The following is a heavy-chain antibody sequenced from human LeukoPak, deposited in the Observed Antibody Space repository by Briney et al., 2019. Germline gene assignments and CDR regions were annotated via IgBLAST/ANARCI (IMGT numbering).Heavy chain of an antibody. D-gene: IGHD6-13*01. V-gene: IGHV3-23*01. CDR2: ISNSGGTT. CDR1: GFTFSSYA. J-gene: IGHJ5*02. CDR3: ARDQVAAAAYNWFDP. Sequence: GGSLRLSCAASGFTFSSYAMSWVRQAPGKGLEWVSTISNSGGTTYYADSVKGRFPISRDDSENTLYLQMNSLRAEDTAVYYCARDQVAAAAYNWFDPWGQGTLVTVSS.